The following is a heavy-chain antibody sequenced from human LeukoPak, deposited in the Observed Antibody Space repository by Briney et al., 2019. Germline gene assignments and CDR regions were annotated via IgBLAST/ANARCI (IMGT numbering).Heavy chain of an antibody. D-gene: IGHD1-26*01. J-gene: IGHJ4*02. CDR1: GYTFTGYY. CDR2: INPNSGGT. CDR3: ARAGSGRNFDY. V-gene: IGHV1-2*06. Sequence: ASVTVSCKASGYTFTGYYVHWVRQAPGQGLEWMGRINPNSGGTNYAQKFQDRVTMTRDTSISTAYMELSRLRSDDTAVYSCARAGSGRNFDYWGQGTLVTVSS.